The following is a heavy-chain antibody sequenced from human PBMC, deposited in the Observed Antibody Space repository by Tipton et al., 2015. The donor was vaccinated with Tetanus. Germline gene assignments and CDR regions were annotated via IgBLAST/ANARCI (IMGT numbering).Heavy chain of an antibody. J-gene: IGHJ3*02. CDR2: ISAYNGNT. CDR3: ARVRERAFDI. Sequence: QLVQSGAEVKKPGESLKISCKGSGYRFTDYWIGWVRQAPGQGLEWMGWISAYNGNTNYAQKLQGRVTMTTDTSTSTAYMELRSLRSDDTAVYYCARVRERAFDIWGQGTMVTVSS. V-gene: IGHV1-18*04. CDR1: GYRFTDYW. D-gene: IGHD1-1*01.